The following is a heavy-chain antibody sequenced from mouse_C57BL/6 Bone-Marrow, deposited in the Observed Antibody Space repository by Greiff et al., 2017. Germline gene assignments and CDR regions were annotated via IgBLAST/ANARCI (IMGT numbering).Heavy chain of an antibody. D-gene: IGHD1-1*01. CDR1: GYTFTSYG. CDR3: ARWGVVATLYYFDY. V-gene: IGHV1-81*01. J-gene: IGHJ2*01. Sequence: VQLVESGAELARPGASVKLSCKASGYTFTSYGISWVKQRTGQGLEWIGEIYPRSGNTYYNEKFKGKATLNADKSSSTAYMGLRSLTSEDSAVYFCARWGVVATLYYFDYWGQGTTLTVSS. CDR2: IYPRSGNT.